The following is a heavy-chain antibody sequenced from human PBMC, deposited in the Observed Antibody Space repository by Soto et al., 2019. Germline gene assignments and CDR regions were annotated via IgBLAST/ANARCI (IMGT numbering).Heavy chain of an antibody. CDR2: INPSGGST. J-gene: IGHJ6*02. D-gene: IGHD6-13*01. CDR3: AKDRGRATAGEYYYYGMDV. V-gene: IGHV1-46*01. Sequence: ASVKVSCKASGYTFTSYYIHWVRQAPGQGLDWMGIINPSGGSTDYAQKFQGRVAMTSDAPTSTVYMELSSLRSEDTAVYYCAKDRGRATAGEYYYYGMDVWGQGTTVTVSS. CDR1: GYTFTSYY.